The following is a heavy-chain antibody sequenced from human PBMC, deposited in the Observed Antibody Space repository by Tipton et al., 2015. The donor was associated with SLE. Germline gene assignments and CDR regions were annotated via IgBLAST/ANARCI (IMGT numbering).Heavy chain of an antibody. CDR1: GGSISSYY. J-gene: IGHJ4*02. D-gene: IGHD6-19*01. CDR2: IYYSGST. CDR3: ASWSPERTSGWSRFDY. Sequence: TLSLTCTVSGGSISSYYWSWIRQPPGKGLEWIGYIYYSGSTNYNPSLKSRVTISVDTSKNQFSLKLSSVTAADTAVYYCASWSPERTSGWSRFDYWGPGTLVTVSS. V-gene: IGHV4-59*01.